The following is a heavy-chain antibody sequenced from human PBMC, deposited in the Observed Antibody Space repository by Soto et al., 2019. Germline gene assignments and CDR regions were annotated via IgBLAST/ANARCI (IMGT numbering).Heavy chain of an antibody. CDR1: GFTFSSYG. Sequence: GSLRLSCAASGFTFSSYGMHWVRQAPGKGLEWVAVISYDGSNKYYADSVKGRFTIPRDNSKNTLYLQMNSLRAEDTAVYYCAKDVRAYYYDSSGQDDYWGQGTLVTVSS. J-gene: IGHJ4*02. CDR3: AKDVRAYYYDSSGQDDY. V-gene: IGHV3-30*18. D-gene: IGHD3-22*01. CDR2: ISYDGSNK.